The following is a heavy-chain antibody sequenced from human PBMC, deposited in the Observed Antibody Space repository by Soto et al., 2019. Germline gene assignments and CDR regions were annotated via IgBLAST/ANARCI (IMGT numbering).Heavy chain of an antibody. CDR2: INSDGSST. V-gene: IGHV3-74*01. J-gene: IGHJ6*02. CDR1: GFTFSSYW. CDR3: ASPYMYSSGLYFYGMDV. Sequence: EVQLVESGGGLVQPGGSLRLSCAASGFTFSSYWMHWVRQAPGKGLVWVSGINSDGSSTSYADSVNGRFTISRDNAKNTVYLQMNSLRAEHTAVYYCASPYMYSSGLYFYGMDVWGQGTTVTVSS. D-gene: IGHD6-19*01.